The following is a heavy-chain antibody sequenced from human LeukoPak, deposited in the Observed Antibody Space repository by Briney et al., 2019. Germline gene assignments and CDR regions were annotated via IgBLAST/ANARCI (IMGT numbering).Heavy chain of an antibody. CDR3: ARHVAVGETA. CDR1: GGSITNSY. CDR2: LYYTGST. J-gene: IGHJ5*02. V-gene: IGHV4-59*08. D-gene: IGHD1-26*01. Sequence: SETLSLTCSVSGGSITNSYWSWIPQLPGKGLEWIGYLYYTGSTTYSPSYKSRVTISIDTSRNQISLKLTSVTAADTAVYYCARHVAVGETAWGQGTLVTVFS.